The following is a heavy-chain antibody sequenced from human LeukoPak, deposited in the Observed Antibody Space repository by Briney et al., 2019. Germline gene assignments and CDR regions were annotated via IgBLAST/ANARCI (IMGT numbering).Heavy chain of an antibody. Sequence: SETLSLTCAVYGGSFSGYYWSWIRQPPGKGLEWIGEINHSGSTNYNPSLKSRVTISVDTSKNQFSLKLSSVTAADTAVYYCARFRYYVWWSYPHAPYFDYWGQGTLVTVSS. CDR1: GGSFSGYY. CDR2: INHSGST. D-gene: IGHD3-16*02. J-gene: IGHJ4*02. V-gene: IGHV4-34*01. CDR3: ARFRYYVWWSYPHAPYFDY.